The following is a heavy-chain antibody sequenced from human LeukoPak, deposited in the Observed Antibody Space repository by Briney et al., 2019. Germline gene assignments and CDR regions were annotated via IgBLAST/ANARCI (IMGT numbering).Heavy chain of an antibody. V-gene: IGHV4-59*01. J-gene: IGHJ5*02. CDR3: ARGRGAWFDT. D-gene: IGHD6-25*01. CDR2: IYYSGST. CDR1: GGSISSYY. Sequence: SETLSLTCTVSGGSISSYYWSWIRQPPGKGLEWIGYIYYSGSTNYNPSLKSRVTISVDTSKNQFSLKLSSVTAADTAVYYCARGRGAWFDTWGQGTLVTVSS.